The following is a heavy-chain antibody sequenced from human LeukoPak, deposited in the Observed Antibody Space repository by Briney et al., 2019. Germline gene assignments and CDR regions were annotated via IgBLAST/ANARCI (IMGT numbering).Heavy chain of an antibody. Sequence: PPGGSLRLSCAASGFTFSRYWMHWVRQAPGKGQVWVSRINSDGSSTSYADSVKGRFTISGDNARNTLYLQMNSLRAEDTAVYYCASDTVDTAVGIDYWGQGTLVTVSS. CDR2: INSDGSST. D-gene: IGHD5-18*01. J-gene: IGHJ4*02. V-gene: IGHV3-74*01. CDR3: ASDTVDTAVGIDY. CDR1: GFTFSRYW.